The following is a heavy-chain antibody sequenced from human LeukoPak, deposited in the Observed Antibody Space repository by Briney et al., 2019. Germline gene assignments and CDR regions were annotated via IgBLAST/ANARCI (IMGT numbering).Heavy chain of an antibody. V-gene: IGHV3-48*03. CDR3: AREAGGWYLDAFDI. CDR1: GFSFSGYE. J-gene: IGHJ3*02. D-gene: IGHD6-19*01. CDR2: ISSDAGTI. Sequence: GGSLRLSCAASGFSFSGYEMNWVRQAPGKGLEWVSYISSDAGTIYYADSVKGRFTISRDNAKNSLYLQMNSLRAEDTAVYYCAREAGGWYLDAFDIWGQGTMVNVSS.